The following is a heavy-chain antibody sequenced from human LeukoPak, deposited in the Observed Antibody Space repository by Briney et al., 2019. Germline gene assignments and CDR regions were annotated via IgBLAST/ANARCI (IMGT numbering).Heavy chain of an antibody. CDR1: GFTFSTYG. V-gene: IGHV3-30*18. J-gene: IGHJ6*02. CDR3: AKDAGYYRSWYHCYGMDV. CDR2: ISYDGSNA. D-gene: IGHD3-22*01. Sequence: GKSLRLPCVASGFTFSTYGMHWVRQAPGKGLEWVGLISYDGSNAYYADSVKGRFTISRDNSKNTLYPQMNSLRAEDTDVYCCAKDAGYYRSWYHCYGMDVWGQGTPVTVSS.